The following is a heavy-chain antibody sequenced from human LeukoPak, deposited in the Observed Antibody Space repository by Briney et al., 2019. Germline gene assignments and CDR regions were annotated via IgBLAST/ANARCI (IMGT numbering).Heavy chain of an antibody. J-gene: IGHJ6*02. CDR2: IYTSGST. Sequence: ASQTLSLTCTVSGGSISSGSYYWSWIRQPAGKGLEWIGRIYTSGSTNYNPSLKSRVTISVDTSKNQFSLKLSSVTAADTAVYYCARGAYCSGGTCYSDNYYSYAMDVWGQGTTVTVSS. V-gene: IGHV4-61*02. CDR1: GGSISSGSYY. CDR3: ARGAYCSGGTCYSDNYYSYAMDV. D-gene: IGHD2-15*01.